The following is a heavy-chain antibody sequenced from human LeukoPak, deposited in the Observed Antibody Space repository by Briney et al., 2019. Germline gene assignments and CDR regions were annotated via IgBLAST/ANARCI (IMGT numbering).Heavy chain of an antibody. V-gene: IGHV6-1*01. CDR3: ARGSHSGFDY. CDR2: TYYRPKFNT. CDR1: GDSLSNNNVA. J-gene: IGHJ4*02. Sequence: SQTLSLTCAISGDSLSNNNVAWNWIRQSPSRGLEWLGRTYYRPKFNTDYAVSVKSRIAINSDTSKNQFSLQLNSVTPEYTGVYYCARGSHSGFDYWGQGTLVTVSS. D-gene: IGHD3-10*01.